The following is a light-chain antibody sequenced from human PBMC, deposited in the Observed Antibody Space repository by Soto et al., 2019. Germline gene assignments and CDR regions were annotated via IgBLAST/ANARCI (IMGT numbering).Light chain of an antibody. CDR1: QSVRSN. J-gene: IGKJ5*01. CDR3: QQYKNWPPIT. Sequence: EVVMTQSPATLSVSPGERVTLSCRASQSVRSNLAWYQQKPGQSPRLLIYGASTRATGIPARFSGSGSGTEFTLTISSLQSEDFAVYDCQQYKNWPPITFGQGTRLEIK. CDR2: GAS. V-gene: IGKV3-15*01.